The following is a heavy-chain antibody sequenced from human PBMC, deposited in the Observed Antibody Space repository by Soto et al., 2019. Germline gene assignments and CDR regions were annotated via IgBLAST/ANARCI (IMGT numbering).Heavy chain of an antibody. Sequence: SETLSLTWTVSGGSISSGDYYWIWIRQPPGKGLEWIGYIYYSGSTYYNPSLKSRVTISVDTSKNQFSLKLSSVTAADTAVYYCARAPPYDILTGYSTVPPYFDYWGQGTLVTVSS. CDR1: GGSISSGDYY. CDR3: ARAPPYDILTGYSTVPPYFDY. CDR2: IYYSGST. D-gene: IGHD3-9*01. J-gene: IGHJ4*02. V-gene: IGHV4-30-4*01.